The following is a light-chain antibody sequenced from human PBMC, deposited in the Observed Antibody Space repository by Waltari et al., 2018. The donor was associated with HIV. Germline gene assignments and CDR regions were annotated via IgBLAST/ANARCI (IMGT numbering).Light chain of an antibody. CDR2: RVS. J-gene: IGKJ2*01. V-gene: IGKV2-30*02. CDR3: MQGTHWPYT. Sequence: VVMTQSPFSLPATLGQPASISCRSSQSVVHGDGNTYLNWFHQRPGQSPRRLIYRVSKRDSGVPDRISGSGSGNDFTLKISRVEAEDVGVYYCMQGTHWPYTFGQGTKLEIK. CDR1: QSVVHGDGNTY.